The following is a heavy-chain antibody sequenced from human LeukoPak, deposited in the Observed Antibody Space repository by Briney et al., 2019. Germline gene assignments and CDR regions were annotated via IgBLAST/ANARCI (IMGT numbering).Heavy chain of an antibody. V-gene: IGHV4-39*07. Sequence: SETLSLTCTVSGGSISSTGSFWGWIRQPPGKGLEWIGSIYYSGSTYYNPSLKSRVTISVDTSKNQCSLQLNSVTPEDTAVYYCARADAFGVYVKKIDYWGQGTLVTVSS. CDR3: ARADAFGVYVKKIDY. CDR1: GGSISSTGSF. CDR2: IYYSGST. J-gene: IGHJ4*02. D-gene: IGHD2-8*01.